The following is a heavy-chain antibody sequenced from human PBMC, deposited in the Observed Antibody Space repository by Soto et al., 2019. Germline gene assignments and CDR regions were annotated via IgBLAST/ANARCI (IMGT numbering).Heavy chain of an antibody. CDR2: IIPIFGTA. CDR3: ASNTAMVYAMGGDYYYGMDV. CDR1: GGTFSSYA. V-gene: IGHV1-69*01. D-gene: IGHD2-8*01. Sequence: QVQLVQSGAEVKKPGSSVKVSCKASGGTFSSYAISWVRQAPGQGLEWMGGIIPIFGTANYARKFQGRVTIPADDSTSTAYMEVSGLRSEDTAGYYCASNTAMVYAMGGDYYYGMDVWGQGTTVTVSS. J-gene: IGHJ6*02.